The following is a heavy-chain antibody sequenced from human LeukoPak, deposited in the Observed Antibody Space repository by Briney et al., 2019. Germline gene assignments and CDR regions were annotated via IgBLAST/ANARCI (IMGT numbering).Heavy chain of an antibody. Sequence: GRSLRLSCAASGFTFSSYGMHWVRQAPGKGLEWVAVIRYDGGNKYYADSVKGRFTISRDNSKNTLYLQMNSLRAEDTAVYYCARDRITMVRGVILYYYGMDVWGQGTTVTVSS. CDR1: GFTFSSYG. V-gene: IGHV3-33*01. D-gene: IGHD3-10*01. CDR3: ARDRITMVRGVILYYYGMDV. J-gene: IGHJ6*02. CDR2: IRYDGGNK.